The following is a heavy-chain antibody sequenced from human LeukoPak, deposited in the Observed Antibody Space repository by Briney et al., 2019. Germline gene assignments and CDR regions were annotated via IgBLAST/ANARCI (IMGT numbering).Heavy chain of an antibody. D-gene: IGHD3-10*01. V-gene: IGHV3-30*03. Sequence: GTSLRLSCAASGFTFPSYGMHWVRQAPGKSLEWVALITYDGYYKYYSDSVKGRFTISSDTSKNTMYLQMNSLRAEDTAVYYCARDLSPVVRASPMGYWGQGTLVTVSS. J-gene: IGHJ4*02. CDR3: ARDLSPVVRASPMGY. CDR1: GFTFPSYG. CDR2: ITYDGYYK.